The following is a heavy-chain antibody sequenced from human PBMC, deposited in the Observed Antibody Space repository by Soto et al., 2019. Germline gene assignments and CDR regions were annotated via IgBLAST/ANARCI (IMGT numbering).Heavy chain of an antibody. Sequence: GGSLSLSCAASGFTFDDYGMSWVRQAPGKGLEWVSGINWNGVSTVYADSVKGRFTLSRDNAKTSLYLQLNSLRAEDTALYYCARLYSSGWYGPGRYWGQGTLVTVSS. CDR2: INWNGVST. CDR3: ARLYSSGWYGPGRY. J-gene: IGHJ4*02. V-gene: IGHV3-20*04. CDR1: GFTFDDYG. D-gene: IGHD6-19*01.